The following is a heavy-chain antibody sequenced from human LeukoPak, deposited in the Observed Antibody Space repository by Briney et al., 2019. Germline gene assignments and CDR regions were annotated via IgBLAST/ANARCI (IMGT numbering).Heavy chain of an antibody. CDR3: ARHASTTAGYCSGGSCYLGYYYGMDV. Sequence: ESLKISCKGSGYSFTSYWIGWVRQMPGKGLEWMGIIYPGDSDTRYSPSFQGQVTISADKSISTAYLQWSSLKASDTAMYYCARHASTTAGYCSGGSCYLGYYYGMDVWGQGTTVTVSS. V-gene: IGHV5-51*01. D-gene: IGHD2-15*01. J-gene: IGHJ6*02. CDR1: GYSFTSYW. CDR2: IYPGDSDT.